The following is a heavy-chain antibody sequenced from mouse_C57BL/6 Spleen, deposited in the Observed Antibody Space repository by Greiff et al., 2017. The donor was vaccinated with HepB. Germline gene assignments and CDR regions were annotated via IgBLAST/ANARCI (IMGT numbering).Heavy chain of an antibody. CDR2: INPNNGGT. Sequence: VQLQQSGPELVKPGASVKISCKASGYTFTDYYMNWVKQSHGKSLEWIGDINPNNGGTSYNQKFKGKATLTVDKSSSTAYMELRSLTSEDSAVYYCAHYGNYDFDVWGTGTTVTVSS. CDR1: GYTFTDYY. D-gene: IGHD2-1*01. V-gene: IGHV1-26*01. CDR3: AHYGNYDFDV. J-gene: IGHJ1*03.